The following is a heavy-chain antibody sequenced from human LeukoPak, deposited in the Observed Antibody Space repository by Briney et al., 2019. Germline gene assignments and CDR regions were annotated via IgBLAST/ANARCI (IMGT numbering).Heavy chain of an antibody. CDR2: ISAYNGNT. Sequence: ASVKVSCKASGYTFTSYGISWVRQAPGQGLEWMGWISAYNGNTNYAQKLRGGVTMTTDTSTSTAYMELRSLRSDDTAVYYCARDRRDYDILTGYYRFVAFDYWGQGTLVTVSS. D-gene: IGHD3-9*01. CDR3: ARDRRDYDILTGYYRFVAFDY. V-gene: IGHV1-18*04. CDR1: GYTFTSYG. J-gene: IGHJ4*02.